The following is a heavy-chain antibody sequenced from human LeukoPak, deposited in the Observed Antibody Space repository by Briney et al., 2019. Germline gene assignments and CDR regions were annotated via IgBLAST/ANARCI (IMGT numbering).Heavy chain of an antibody. D-gene: IGHD2-2*01. CDR2: ISGSGGST. Sequence: PGGSLRLSCAASGFTFSSYAMSWVRQAPGKGLEWVSAISGSGGSTYYADPVKGRFTISRDNSKNTLYLQMNSLRAEDTAVYYCAKALNIVVVPAAMSLAFDIWGQGTMVTVSS. CDR1: GFTFSSYA. V-gene: IGHV3-23*01. CDR3: AKALNIVVVPAAMSLAFDI. J-gene: IGHJ3*02.